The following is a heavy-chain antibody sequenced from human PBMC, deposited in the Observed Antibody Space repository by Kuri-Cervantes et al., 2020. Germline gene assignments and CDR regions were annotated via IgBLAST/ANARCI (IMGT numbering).Heavy chain of an antibody. D-gene: IGHD3-10*01. J-gene: IGHJ6*02. Sequence: SETLSLTCTVSGGSISSGGYYWSWIRQHPGKGLGWIGYIYYSGSTYYNPSLKSRVTISVDTSKNQFSLKLSSVIAADTAVYYCARGSRYYGSGILGGMDVWGQGTTVTVSS. V-gene: IGHV4-31*03. CDR1: GGSISSGGYY. CDR3: ARGSRYYGSGILGGMDV. CDR2: IYYSGST.